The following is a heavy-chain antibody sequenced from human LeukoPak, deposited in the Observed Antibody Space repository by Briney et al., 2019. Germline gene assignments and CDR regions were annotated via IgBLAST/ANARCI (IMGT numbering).Heavy chain of an antibody. CDR3: ARPRSEGYSYGHGAFDI. Sequence: PGGSLRLSCAASGFTFDDYGMSWVRQAPGKGLEWVSGINWNGGSTGYADSVKGRFTISRDNAKNSLYLQMNSLRAEDTALYYCARPRSEGYSYGHGAFDIWGQGTMVTVSS. J-gene: IGHJ3*02. CDR1: GFTFDDYG. V-gene: IGHV3-20*04. D-gene: IGHD5-18*01. CDR2: INWNGGST.